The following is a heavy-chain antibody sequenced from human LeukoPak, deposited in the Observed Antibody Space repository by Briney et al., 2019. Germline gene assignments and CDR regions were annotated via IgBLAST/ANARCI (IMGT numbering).Heavy chain of an antibody. CDR2: ISSSSSYI. CDR3: AREVVVPAAPNWFDP. CDR1: GFTFSSYS. J-gene: IGHJ5*02. D-gene: IGHD2-2*01. V-gene: IGHV3-21*01. Sequence: GGFLGLSCAASGFTFSSYSMNWVRQAPGKGLEWVSSISSSSSYIYYADSVKGRFTISRDNAKNSLYLQMNSLRAEDAAVYYCAREVVVPAAPNWFDPWGQGTLVTVSS.